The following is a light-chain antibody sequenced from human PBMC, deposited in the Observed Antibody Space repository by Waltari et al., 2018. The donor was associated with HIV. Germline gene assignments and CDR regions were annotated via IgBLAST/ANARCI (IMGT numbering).Light chain of an antibody. CDR3: SSFTTSITVV. Sequence: QSALTQPPSVSGSLGQSVTISCTGTSSDVGNYNEVSWYQQSPGTAPKLMIYDVSNRHSGVPDRFAGSKSGNTASLTISGLQAEDEADYYCSSFTTSITVVFGGGTKLTVL. J-gene: IGLJ2*01. CDR2: DVS. CDR1: SSDVGNYNE. V-gene: IGLV2-18*02.